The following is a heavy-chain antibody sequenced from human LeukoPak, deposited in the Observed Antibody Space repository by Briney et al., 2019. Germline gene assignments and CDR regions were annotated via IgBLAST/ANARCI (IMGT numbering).Heavy chain of an antibody. CDR2: VYETGAT. J-gene: IGHJ3*02. D-gene: IGHD6-13*01. Sequence: PSETLSLTCPVSGGSISGSNSYWGWIRQPPGQGREWIGSVYETGATDYNPSLRSRVTLFVDTSKNQFSLRLSSVTAADTAVYYCARQPNPASGNDAFDIWGQGTMVTVPS. CDR1: GGSISGSNSY. CDR3: ARQPNPASGNDAFDI. V-gene: IGHV4-39*01.